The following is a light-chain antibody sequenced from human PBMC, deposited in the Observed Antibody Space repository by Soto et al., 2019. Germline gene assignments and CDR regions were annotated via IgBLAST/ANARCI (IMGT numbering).Light chain of an antibody. J-gene: IGKJ1*01. CDR1: QSVLFSSNNKNY. V-gene: IGKV4-1*01. Sequence: DIVMNQPPYSLDVPLGERATITCTPGQSVLFSSNNKNYLAWYQQKPGQPPKLLIYGASTRESGVPDRFSGSGSGTDFTLTISSLQADDVAVYYRQQYYSSWTFGQGTKVDIK. CDR3: QQYYSSWT. CDR2: GAS.